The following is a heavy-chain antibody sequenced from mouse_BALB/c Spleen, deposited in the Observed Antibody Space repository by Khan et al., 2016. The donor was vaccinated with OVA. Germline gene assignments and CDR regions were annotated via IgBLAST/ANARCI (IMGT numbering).Heavy chain of an antibody. D-gene: IGHD2-14*01. Sequence: QIQLVQSGPELKKPGETVRISCKASGYTFTTAGMQWVQKMPGKGLKWIGWINTHSGVPKYAEDFKGRFVFSLETSASTAYLQITNLKNEDTATYFCARREAAFYRNDGGAMDSWGQGTSVTVSS. J-gene: IGHJ4*01. CDR3: ARREAAFYRNDGGAMDS. CDR2: INTHSGVP. V-gene: IGHV9-4*02. CDR1: GYTFTTAG.